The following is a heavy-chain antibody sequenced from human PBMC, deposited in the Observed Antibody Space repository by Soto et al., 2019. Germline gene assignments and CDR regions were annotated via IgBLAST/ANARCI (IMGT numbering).Heavy chain of an antibody. CDR3: RYDSSGYYYLYYYYYGMDV. CDR2: IKSKTDGGTT. Sequence: GGSLRLSCAASGFTFSNAWMDWVRQAPGKGLEWVGRIKSKTDGGTTDYAAPVKGRFTISRDDSKNTLYLQMNSLKTEDTAVYYCRYDSSGYYYLYYYYYGMDVWGQGTTVTVSS. J-gene: IGHJ6*02. V-gene: IGHV3-15*07. D-gene: IGHD3-22*01. CDR1: GFTFSNAW.